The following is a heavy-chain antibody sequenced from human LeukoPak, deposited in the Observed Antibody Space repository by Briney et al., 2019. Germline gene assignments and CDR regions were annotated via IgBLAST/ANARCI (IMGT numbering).Heavy chain of an antibody. D-gene: IGHD4-17*01. V-gene: IGHV4-59*01. CDR3: ARHPPHGDGGLPFDY. J-gene: IGHJ4*02. CDR2: IYYSGNT. Sequence: SETLSLTCTVSGGSISSYYWSWIRQPPGKGLEWIGYIYYSGNTNYNPSLKSRVTISVDTSKNQFSLKLSSVTAADTAVYYCARHPPHGDGGLPFDYWGQGTLVTVSS. CDR1: GGSISSYY.